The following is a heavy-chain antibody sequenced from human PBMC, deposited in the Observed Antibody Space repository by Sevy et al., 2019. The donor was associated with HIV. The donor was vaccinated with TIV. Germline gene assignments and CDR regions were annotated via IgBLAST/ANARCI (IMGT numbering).Heavy chain of an antibody. V-gene: IGHV1-24*01. CDR1: GYTLTQFS. CDR2: FDPEDGDPEDGKT. J-gene: IGHJ4*02. CDR3: ATTKDYYDSSGYPFDY. D-gene: IGHD3-22*01. Sequence: ASVKVSCKVSGYTLTQFSMHWVRQAPGKGLEWMTTFDPEDGDPEDGKTIYAQKFLGRVTMTEDTSTDTAYMGLSSLRSDDTAVSYCATTKDYYDSSGYPFDYWGQGTLVTVSS.